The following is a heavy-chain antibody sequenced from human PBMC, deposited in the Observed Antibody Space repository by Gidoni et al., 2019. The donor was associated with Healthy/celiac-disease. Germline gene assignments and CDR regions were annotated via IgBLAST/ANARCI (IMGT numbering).Heavy chain of an antibody. J-gene: IGHJ6*02. V-gene: IGHV3-33*01. Sequence: QVQLVESGGGVVQPGRSLRLSCAASGFTFSSYGMHWVRQAPGKGLEGVSVIWYDGSHKYYADSVKGRFTISRDNSKTTLYLQMNSLRAEDTAVYYCARDFHVYDILTDYYYYYGMDVWGQGTTVTVSS. CDR3: ARDFHVYDILTDYYYYYGMDV. CDR1: GFTFSSYG. D-gene: IGHD3-9*01. CDR2: IWYDGSHK.